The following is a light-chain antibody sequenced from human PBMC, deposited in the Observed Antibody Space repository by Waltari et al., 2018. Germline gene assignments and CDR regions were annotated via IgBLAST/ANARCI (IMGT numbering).Light chain of an antibody. CDR1: QSVSSN. V-gene: IGKV3-15*01. Sequence: EIVMTQSPATLSVSPGERATLSGRASQSVSSNLAWYQQKPGKAPRLLIYGASTRATGIPARFSGSGSGTEFTLTISSLQSEDFAVYYCQQYNNWPPLAFGQGTKVEIK. CDR3: QQYNNWPPLA. J-gene: IGKJ1*01. CDR2: GAS.